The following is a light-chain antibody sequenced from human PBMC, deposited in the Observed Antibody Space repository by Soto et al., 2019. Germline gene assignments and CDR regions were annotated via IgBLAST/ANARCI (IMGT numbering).Light chain of an antibody. CDR1: NSNIGSNT. CDR3: AVWDDSLRGRV. CDR2: GND. V-gene: IGLV1-44*01. Sequence: QSVLTQPTSASGTPGQRVTISCSGSNSNIGSNTVNWYQQFPGTAPRFLIYGNDQRPSGVPDRFSASKSGTSASLAISGLQSEDEADYYCAVWDDSLRGRVFGGGTKLTVL. J-gene: IGLJ2*01.